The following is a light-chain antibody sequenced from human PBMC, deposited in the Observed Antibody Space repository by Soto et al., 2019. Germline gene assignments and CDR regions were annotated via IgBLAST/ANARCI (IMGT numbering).Light chain of an antibody. Sequence: QSVLTQPPSVSAAPGQKVTISCSGSSSNIGNNYVSWYQQLPGTAPKLLIYDNNKRPSGIPDRFSASKSGTSATLAITGLQAGDEAGYYCGTWDSSRSAAVFGGGTQLTVL. CDR3: GTWDSSRSAAV. CDR1: SSNIGNNY. CDR2: DNN. J-gene: IGLJ7*01. V-gene: IGLV1-51*01.